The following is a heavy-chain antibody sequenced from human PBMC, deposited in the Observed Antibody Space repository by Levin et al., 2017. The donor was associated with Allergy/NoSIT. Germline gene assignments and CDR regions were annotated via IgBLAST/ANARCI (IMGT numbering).Heavy chain of an antibody. D-gene: IGHD3-10*01. J-gene: IGHJ4*02. V-gene: IGHV1-2*02. CDR2: IKPHSGDI. CDR3: ARIRDSGSFYNY. Sequence: ASVKVSCRASGYSFTDFYIHWVRQAPGQGLEWMGWIKPHSGDIRYAQKFQDRVTMTWDTSISTVYMELSGLTSDDTAMYFCARIRDSGSFYNYWGQGALLTVSS. CDR1: GYSFTDFY.